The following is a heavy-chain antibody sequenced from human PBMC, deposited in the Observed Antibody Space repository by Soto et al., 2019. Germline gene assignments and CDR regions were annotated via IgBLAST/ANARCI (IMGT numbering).Heavy chain of an antibody. D-gene: IGHD4-17*01. Sequence: PGGSLRLSCAASGFTFDDYAMHWVRQAPGKGLEWVSGISWNSGSIGYADSVKGRFTISRDNAKNSLYLQMNSLRAEDTALYYCAKDDYGDYGRTSGFDYWGQGTLVTVSS. CDR3: AKDDYGDYGRTSGFDY. J-gene: IGHJ4*02. CDR1: GFTFDDYA. CDR2: ISWNSGSI. V-gene: IGHV3-9*01.